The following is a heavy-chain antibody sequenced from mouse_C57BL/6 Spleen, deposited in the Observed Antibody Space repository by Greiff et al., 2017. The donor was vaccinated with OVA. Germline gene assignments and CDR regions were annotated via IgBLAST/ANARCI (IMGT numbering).Heavy chain of an antibody. J-gene: IGHJ2*01. CDR1: GFTFSSYA. Sequence: EVMLVESGEGLVKPGGSLKLSCAASGFTFSSYAMSWVRQTPEKRLEWVAYLSSGGDYIYYADTVKGRFTISRDNARNTLYLQMSSLKSEDTAMYYCTRGGNGYYFDYWGQGTTLTVSS. CDR3: TRGGNGYYFDY. CDR2: LSSGGDYI. D-gene: IGHD2-1*01. V-gene: IGHV5-9-1*02.